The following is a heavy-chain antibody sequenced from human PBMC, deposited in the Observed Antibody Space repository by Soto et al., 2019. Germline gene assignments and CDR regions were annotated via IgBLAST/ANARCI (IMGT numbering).Heavy chain of an antibody. D-gene: IGHD6-13*01. CDR2: VSVSGDST. V-gene: IGHV3-23*01. CDR3: AKDRDGAAAGPTKFYGMDV. CDR1: GSTFSSNA. J-gene: IGHJ6*02. Sequence: EVQLLESGGGLVQPGGSLRLSCAASGSTFSSNAMSWVRQAPGKGLEWVSVVSVSGDSTYYADSVRGRFTISRDNSKNTLYLQMNSLRAEDTAVYYCAKDRDGAAAGPTKFYGMDVWGQGTTVTVSS.